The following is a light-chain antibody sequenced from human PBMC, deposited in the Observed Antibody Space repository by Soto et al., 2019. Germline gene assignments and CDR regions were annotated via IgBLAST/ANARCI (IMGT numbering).Light chain of an antibody. J-gene: IGLJ3*02. CDR1: YSNIGSNF. Sequence: QSVLTQPPSASATPGQTVTISCSGRYSNIGSNFVSWYQRLPGTAPKLLIYSINQRPSGVPDRFSGSKSGTSASLTISVLXXXXXXDYFCSSWDDSLDGPVFGGGTKLTVL. CDR3: SSWDDSLDGPV. CDR2: SIN. V-gene: IGLV1-47*01.